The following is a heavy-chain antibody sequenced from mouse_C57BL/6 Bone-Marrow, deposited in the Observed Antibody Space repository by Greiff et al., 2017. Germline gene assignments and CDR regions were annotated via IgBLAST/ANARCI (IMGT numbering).Heavy chain of an antibody. CDR3: ASDGDYFDY. J-gene: IGHJ2*01. CDR2: IYPGGGDT. V-gene: IGHV1-80*01. Sequence: VLVVESGAELVKPGASVKISCKVSGYAFSTYWMNWVQQRPGKGLEWIGQIYPGGGDTNYNGKFKGQATLTADKSSSTAYMQLSSLTSEDSAVYFCASDGDYFDYWGQGTTLTVSS. CDR1: GYAFSTYW.